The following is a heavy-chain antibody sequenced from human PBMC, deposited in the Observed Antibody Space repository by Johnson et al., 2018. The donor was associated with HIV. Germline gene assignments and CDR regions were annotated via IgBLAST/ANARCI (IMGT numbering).Heavy chain of an antibody. J-gene: IGHJ3*02. V-gene: IGHV3-30*04. CDR2: LSYDGSNK. D-gene: IGHD3-22*01. CDR3: ARGKYYYDSSGYYGPKTNNGAFDI. CDR1: GFTFSTYA. Sequence: QVQLVESGGGVVQPGRSLRLSCAASGFTFSTYAIHWVRQAPGKGLEWLALLSYDGSNKYYADSVKGRFTLSRDNSKNTLYLQMNSLRAEDTAVYYCARGKYYYDSSGYYGPKTNNGAFDIWGQGTMVTVSS.